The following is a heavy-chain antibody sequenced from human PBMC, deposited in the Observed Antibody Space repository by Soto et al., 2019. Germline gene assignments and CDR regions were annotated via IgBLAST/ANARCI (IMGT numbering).Heavy chain of an antibody. J-gene: IGHJ6*02. CDR2: IIPIFGTA. V-gene: IGHV1-69*01. D-gene: IGHD2-2*01. Sequence: QVQLVQSGAEVKKPGSSVKVSCKASGGTFSSYAISWVRQAPGQGLEWMGGIIPIFGTANYAQKFQGRVTITADESTSTAYMELSSLRSEDTAVYYCARDIVVVPAAIRVDYYYYGMDVWGQGTTVTVSS. CDR3: ARDIVVVPAAIRVDYYYYGMDV. CDR1: GGTFSSYA.